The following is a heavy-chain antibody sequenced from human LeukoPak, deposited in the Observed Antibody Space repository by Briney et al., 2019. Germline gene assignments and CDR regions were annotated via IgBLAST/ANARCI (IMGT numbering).Heavy chain of an antibody. V-gene: IGHV3-21*01. Sequence: GGSLRLSXAASGFSFTTYSMNWVGQAPGKGLEWVSSISSSSSYIYYADSVKGRFTISRDNAKNSLYLQMNSLRAEDTAVYYCARLVRAYCGGDCRDAFDYWGQGTLVTVSS. CDR2: ISSSSSYI. D-gene: IGHD2-21*02. CDR3: ARLVRAYCGGDCRDAFDY. CDR1: GFSFTTYS. J-gene: IGHJ4*02.